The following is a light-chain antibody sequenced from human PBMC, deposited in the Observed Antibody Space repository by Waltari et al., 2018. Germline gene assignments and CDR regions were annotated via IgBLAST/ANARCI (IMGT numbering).Light chain of an antibody. V-gene: IGLV2-23*02. CDR2: EVS. J-gene: IGLJ2*01. Sequence: QSALTQPASVSGSPGQSITISCTGTSSDVGSYNLVSWYQQHPGKAPKLMIYEVSKRPSVVSNRFSCSKSGNTASLTIAGLQAEDEADYYCCSYAGSSTVVFGGGTKLTVL. CDR3: CSYAGSSTVV. CDR1: SSDVGSYNL.